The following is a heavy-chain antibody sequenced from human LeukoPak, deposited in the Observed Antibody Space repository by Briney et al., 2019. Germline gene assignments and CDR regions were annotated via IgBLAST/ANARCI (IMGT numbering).Heavy chain of an antibody. CDR2: IIPILGIA. V-gene: IGHV1-69*04. J-gene: IGHJ5*02. Sequence: GASVKVSCKASGGTFSSYAISWVRQAPGQGVEWMGRIIPILGIANYAQKFQGRVTITADKSTSTAYMELSSLRSEDTAVYYCARGLSEPSQYYYDSSGYFYPWGQGTLVTVSS. CDR1: GGTFSSYA. D-gene: IGHD3-22*01. CDR3: ARGLSEPSQYYYDSSGYFYP.